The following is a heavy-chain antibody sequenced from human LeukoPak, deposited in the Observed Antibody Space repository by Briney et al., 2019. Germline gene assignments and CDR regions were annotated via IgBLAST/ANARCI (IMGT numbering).Heavy chain of an antibody. CDR1: GGSISSYY. CDR3: ARRGEQQLVHEFDN. J-gene: IGHJ4*02. Sequence: SETLSLTCTVSGGSISSYYWSWIRQPPGKGLEWIGYIYYSGSTNYNPSLKSRVTISVDTSKNQFSLKLSSVTAADTAVYYCARRGEQQLVHEFDNWGQGTLVTVSS. V-gene: IGHV4-59*08. CDR2: IYYSGST. D-gene: IGHD6-13*01.